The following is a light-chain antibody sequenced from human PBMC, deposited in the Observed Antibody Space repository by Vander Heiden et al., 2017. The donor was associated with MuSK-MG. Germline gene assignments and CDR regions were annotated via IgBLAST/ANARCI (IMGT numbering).Light chain of an antibody. J-gene: IGKJ1*01. CDR3: HQTDSPPQT. CDR2: AAS. CDR1: QSISTF. Sequence: AFVGDRVTITCRASQSISTFLNWYQQKPGKAPKLLIYAASTLQSGVPSRFSGTGSGTTFTLTISRLQPEDFATYFCHQTDSPPQTFGQGTKVEIK. V-gene: IGKV1-39*01.